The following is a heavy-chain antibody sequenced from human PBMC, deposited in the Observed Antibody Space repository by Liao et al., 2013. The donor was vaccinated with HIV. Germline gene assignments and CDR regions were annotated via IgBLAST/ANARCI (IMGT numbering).Heavy chain of an antibody. CDR1: GGSFSSYY. CDR2: LHSSGRT. D-gene: IGHD6-19*01. Sequence: QVQLQESGPGLVKPSETLSLTCNVSGGSFSSYYWSWIRQSPGKGLEWIGHLHSSGRTIYNPSLRGRVTISVDTSKSQFSLKLKSVTAADTAVYFCVRDSDSSGRFDPWGQGTLVVVSS. CDR3: VRDSDSSGRFDP. J-gene: IGHJ5*02. V-gene: IGHV4-4*08.